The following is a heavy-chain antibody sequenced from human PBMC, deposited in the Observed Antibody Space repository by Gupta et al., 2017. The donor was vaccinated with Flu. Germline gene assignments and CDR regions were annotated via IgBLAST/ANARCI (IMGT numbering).Heavy chain of an antibody. CDR1: AFTFSSYA. D-gene: IGHD3-3*01. CDR2: TSGSGGST. V-gene: IGHV3-23*01. CDR3: AKDRSSYADFWSGYFTSFDY. Sequence: EVQLLGSGGGLEQPGGSLRVSCAASAFTFSSYAMRWVRPAPGQGLEWVSATSGSGGSTYYADSVKCRFTISRDNSKNTLYLQMSSLRAEDTAVYYCAKDRSSYADFWSGYFTSFDYWGQGTLVTVSS. J-gene: IGHJ4*02.